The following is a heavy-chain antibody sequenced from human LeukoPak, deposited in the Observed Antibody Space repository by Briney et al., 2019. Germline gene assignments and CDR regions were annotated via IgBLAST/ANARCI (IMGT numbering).Heavy chain of an antibody. Sequence: PGESLRLSCAASGFTFSSYGMSWVRQAPGKGLEWVSAISGSGGSTYHADSVKGRFTISRDNSKNTLYLQMNSLRAEDTAVYYCAKDRRSNGDWGQGTLVTVSS. CDR3: AKDRRSNGD. CDR1: GFTFSSYG. CDR2: ISGSGGST. J-gene: IGHJ4*02. D-gene: IGHD4-17*01. V-gene: IGHV3-23*01.